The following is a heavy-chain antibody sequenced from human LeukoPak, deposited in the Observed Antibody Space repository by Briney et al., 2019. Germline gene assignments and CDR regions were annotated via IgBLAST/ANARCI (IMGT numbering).Heavy chain of an antibody. J-gene: IGHJ5*02. CDR1: GYTFTSYG. V-gene: IGHV1-18*01. CDR2: ISAYNGNT. Sequence: ASVKVSCKASGYTFTSYGLRWERQAPGQGLEWMGWISAYNGNTNYAQKLQGRVTMTTDTSTSTAYMELRSLRSDDTAVYYCARMEQLLLDNWFDPWGQGTLVTVSS. D-gene: IGHD2-15*01. CDR3: ARMEQLLLDNWFDP.